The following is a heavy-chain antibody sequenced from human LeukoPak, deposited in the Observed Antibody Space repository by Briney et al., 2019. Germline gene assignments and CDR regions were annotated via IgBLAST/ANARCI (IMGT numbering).Heavy chain of an antibody. V-gene: IGHV4-59*08. CDR1: GGSISSYY. CDR3: ARHPYYDSSGYYFGYGAFDI. D-gene: IGHD3-22*01. CDR2: IYYSGGT. J-gene: IGHJ3*02. Sequence: PSETLSLTCTVYGGSISSYYWSWIRQPPGKGLEWIGYIYYSGGTNYNPSLKSRVTVSVDTSKNQFSLKLRSVTAADTAVYYCARHPYYDSSGYYFGYGAFDIWGQGTMVTVSS.